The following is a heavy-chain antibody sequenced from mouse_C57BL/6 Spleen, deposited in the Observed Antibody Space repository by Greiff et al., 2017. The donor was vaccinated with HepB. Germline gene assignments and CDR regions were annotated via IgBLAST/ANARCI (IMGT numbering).Heavy chain of an antibody. Sequence: EVQLQQSGPELVKPGASVKISCKASGYSFTGYYMNWVKQSPEKSLEWIGEINPSTGGTTYNQKFKAKATLTVDKSSSTAYMQLKSLTSEDSAVYYCARRGITTVPHFDYWGQGTTLTVSS. J-gene: IGHJ2*01. V-gene: IGHV1-42*01. D-gene: IGHD1-1*01. CDR1: GYSFTGYY. CDR2: INPSTGGT. CDR3: ARRGITTVPHFDY.